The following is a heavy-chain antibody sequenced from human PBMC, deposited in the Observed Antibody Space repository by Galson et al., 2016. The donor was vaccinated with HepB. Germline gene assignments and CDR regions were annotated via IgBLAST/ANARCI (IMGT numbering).Heavy chain of an antibody. CDR3: ARDRVYGSGSNDY. D-gene: IGHD3-10*01. V-gene: IGHV3-74*01. CDR1: GFTFNSYW. Sequence: SLRLSCAASGFTFNSYWMHWVRQAPGKGLMWVSRINDAGGHTNYADSVKGRFTMSRDNAKNTLYLEMTNLRVEDTAVYYCARDRVYGSGSNDYWGQGTLVTVSS. CDR2: INDAGGHT. J-gene: IGHJ4*02.